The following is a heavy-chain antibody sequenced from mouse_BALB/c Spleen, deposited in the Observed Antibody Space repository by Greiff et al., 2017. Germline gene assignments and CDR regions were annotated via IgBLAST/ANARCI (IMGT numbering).Heavy chain of an antibody. CDR1: GFNIKDTY. CDR3: ARGGVTTARGGYFDV. D-gene: IGHD1-2*01. Sequence: EVQLQQSGAELVKPGASVKLSCTASGFNIKDTYMHWVKQRPEQGLEWIGRIDPANGNTKYDPKFQGKATITAETSSNTAYLQLSSLTSEDTAVYYCARGGVTTARGGYFDVWGAGTTVTVSS. CDR2: IDPANGNT. J-gene: IGHJ1*01. V-gene: IGHV14-3*02.